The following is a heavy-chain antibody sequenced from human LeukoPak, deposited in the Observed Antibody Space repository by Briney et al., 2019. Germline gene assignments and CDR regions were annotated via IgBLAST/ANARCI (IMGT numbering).Heavy chain of an antibody. CDR1: GGSISSYY. CDR2: IYYRGST. J-gene: IGHJ4*02. D-gene: IGHD5-12*01. V-gene: IGHV4-59*01. Sequence: SETLSLTCTVSGGSISSYYWSWIRQPPGKGLEWIGYIYYRGSTNYNPSLKSRVTISVDTSKNQFSLKLSSVTAADTAVYYCARDGGYDQIDYWGQGTLVTVSS. CDR3: ARDGGYDQIDY.